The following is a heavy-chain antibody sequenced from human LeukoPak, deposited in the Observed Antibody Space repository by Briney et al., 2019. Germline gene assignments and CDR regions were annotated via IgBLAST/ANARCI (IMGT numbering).Heavy chain of an antibody. J-gene: IGHJ4*02. CDR2: IYSGGST. CDR3: AGANEFWSGYYTPQAHYFDY. D-gene: IGHD3-3*01. CDR1: GFTVSRKY. Sequence: GGSLRLSCAVSGFTVSRKYMSWVRQAPGKGLEWVSVIYSGGSTYYADSVKGRFTISRDNSKNTLYLQMNSLRAEDTAVYYCAGANEFWSGYYTPQAHYFDYWGQGTLVTVSS. V-gene: IGHV3-53*01.